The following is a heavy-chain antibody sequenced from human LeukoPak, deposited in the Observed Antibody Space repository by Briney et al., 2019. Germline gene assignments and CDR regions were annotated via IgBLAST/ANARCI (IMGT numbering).Heavy chain of an antibody. Sequence: GGSLRLSCAASRFTFRNYGMTWVRQAPGKGLEWVSAISGSGADTYYADSVKGRFTISRDNSKNTLYLQMNSLRAEDTAVYYCAKGSVTLYGDCIDYWGQGTLVTVSS. CDR3: AKGSVTLYGDCIDY. D-gene: IGHD4-17*01. CDR1: RFTFRNYG. J-gene: IGHJ4*02. V-gene: IGHV3-23*01. CDR2: ISGSGADT.